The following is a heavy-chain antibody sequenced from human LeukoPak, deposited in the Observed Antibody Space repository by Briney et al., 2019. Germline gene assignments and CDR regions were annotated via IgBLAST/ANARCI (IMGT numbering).Heavy chain of an antibody. J-gene: IGHJ4*02. CDR3: ARHGSGYYFFDY. CDR1: GGSISNY. CDR2: IYYTGST. Sequence: SETLSPTCTVSGGSISNYWSWIRQPPGKGLEWIGYIYYTGSTSYSPSLKSRVTMSVDTSKNQFSLNLSSVTAADTAVYYCARHGSGYYFFDYWGQGSLVTVSS. V-gene: IGHV4-59*08. D-gene: IGHD3-22*01.